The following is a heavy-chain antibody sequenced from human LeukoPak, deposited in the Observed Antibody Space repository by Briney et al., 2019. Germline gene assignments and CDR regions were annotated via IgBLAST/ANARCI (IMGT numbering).Heavy chain of an antibody. V-gene: IGHV4-31*03. CDR1: GGSISSGNYY. Sequence: SETLSHTCTVSGGSISSGNYYWSWIRQHPGKGLEWIGYIHHSGNTYYNPSLKSRVIISVDTSKNQFSLKLNSVTAADTAVYYCASYGSRSYRFDPWGQGTLVTVSS. J-gene: IGHJ5*02. CDR3: ASYGSRSYRFDP. CDR2: IHHSGNT. D-gene: IGHD3-10*01.